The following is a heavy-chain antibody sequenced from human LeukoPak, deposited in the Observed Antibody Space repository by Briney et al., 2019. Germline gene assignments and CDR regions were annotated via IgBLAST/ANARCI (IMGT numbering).Heavy chain of an antibody. CDR2: ISYDGSNK. Sequence: GGSLRLSCAASGFTFSSYGMHWVRQAPGKGQEWVAVISYDGSNKYYADSVKGRFTISRDNSKNTLYLQMNSLRAEDTAVYYCAKGNVKGGKWLPGYFDYWGQGTLVTVSS. V-gene: IGHV3-30*18. D-gene: IGHD6-19*01. CDR3: AKGNVKGGKWLPGYFDY. J-gene: IGHJ4*02. CDR1: GFTFSSYG.